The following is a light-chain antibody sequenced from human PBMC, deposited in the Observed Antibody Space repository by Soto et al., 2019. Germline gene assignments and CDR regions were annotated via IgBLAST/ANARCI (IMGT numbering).Light chain of an antibody. CDR2: GAS. CDR3: QQYNYWYT. V-gene: IGKV3-15*01. Sequence: EIVMMQSPATLSVSPGERATLSCRASQSVGSNLVWYQQKPGQAPRLLIYGASTRATGIPARFSGSGSGTEFTLTISSLQSEDFAVYYCQQYNYWYTFGQGTKLEIK. CDR1: QSVGSN. J-gene: IGKJ2*01.